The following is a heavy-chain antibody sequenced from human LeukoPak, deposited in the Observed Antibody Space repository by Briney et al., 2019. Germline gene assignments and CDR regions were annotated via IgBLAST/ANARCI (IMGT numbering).Heavy chain of an antibody. CDR2: ISGSGDTI. Sequence: PGGSLRLSCAASGFTFSSYEMNWVRQAPGKGLEWVSYISGSGDTIAYADFVKGRFTISRDNAKNSLYLQMNSLRGEDTAVYYCSRDGGRAVAGAADCWGQGTLVTVSS. V-gene: IGHV3-48*03. D-gene: IGHD6-19*01. J-gene: IGHJ4*02. CDR1: GFTFSSYE. CDR3: SRDGGRAVAGAADC.